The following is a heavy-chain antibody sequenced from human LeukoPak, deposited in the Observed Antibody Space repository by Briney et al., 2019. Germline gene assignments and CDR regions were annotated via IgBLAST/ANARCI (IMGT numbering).Heavy chain of an antibody. CDR1: GFAFSSYT. D-gene: IGHD2-15*01. V-gene: IGHV3-23*01. J-gene: IGHJ4*02. CDR3: AKDRGRTWVQVAN. CDR2: ISASGGST. Sequence: GGSLRLSCAASGFAFSSYTIDWVRQAPGKGLEWVSGISASGGSTWYADSVKGRFTISRDNSKNTLYLQMNSLRAEDTAVYYCAKDRGRTWVQVANWGQGTLVTVSS.